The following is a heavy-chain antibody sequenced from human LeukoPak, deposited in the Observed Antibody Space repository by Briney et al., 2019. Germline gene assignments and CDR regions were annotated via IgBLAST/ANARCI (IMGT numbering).Heavy chain of an antibody. CDR3: ASARDSSTYEGAFDI. V-gene: IGHV4-34*01. J-gene: IGHJ3*02. CDR2: INHSGST. CDR1: GGSFSGYY. D-gene: IGHD6-13*01. Sequence: PSETLSLTCAVYGGSFSGYYWSWIRQPPGKGLEWIGEINHSGSTNYNPSLKSRVTISVDTSKNQFSLKLSSETAADTAVYYCASARDSSTYEGAFDIWGQGTMVTVSS.